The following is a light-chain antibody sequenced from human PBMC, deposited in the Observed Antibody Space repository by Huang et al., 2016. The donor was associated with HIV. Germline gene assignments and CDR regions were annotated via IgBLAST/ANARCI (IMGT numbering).Light chain of an antibody. J-gene: IGKJ1*01. V-gene: IGKV1-NL1*01. CDR2: AAS. CDR1: QDIRNS. Sequence: DIQMTQSPSSLSASVGDRVTITCRASQDIRNSLAWYQQKSGKAPKLLLSAASRLESGVPSMFSGSGSGTNYTLTINSLQPQDFATYYCQQYYGTPAWTFGQGTKVEIK. CDR3: QQYYGTPAWT.